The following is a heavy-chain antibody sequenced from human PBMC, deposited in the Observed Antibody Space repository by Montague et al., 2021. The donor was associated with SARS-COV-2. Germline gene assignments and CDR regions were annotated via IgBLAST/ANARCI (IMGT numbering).Heavy chain of an antibody. CDR1: GFIFSSYE. D-gene: IGHD2-21*01. J-gene: IGHJ6*02. V-gene: IGHV3-48*03. CDR2: ISSSGGGSTK. Sequence: SRSLSLAAFGFIFSSYEMNWVRQAPGKGLEWISYISSSGGGSTKHYTDSVKGRFTISRDNAKNSLYLQMNSLRVGDTAIYYCARDRDWDDWCGMDVWGQGTTVTVSS. CDR3: ARDRDWDDWCGMDV.